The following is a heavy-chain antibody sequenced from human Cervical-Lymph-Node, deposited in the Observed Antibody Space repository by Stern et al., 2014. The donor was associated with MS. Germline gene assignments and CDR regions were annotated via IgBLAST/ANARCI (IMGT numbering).Heavy chain of an antibody. CDR3: ARFPSRYYNFWSGSDYYYYGMDV. D-gene: IGHD3-3*01. CDR1: GDSISSGSYN. J-gene: IGHJ6*02. Sequence: QVQLQESGPRLVKPSQTLSLTCTVSGDSISSGSYNWTWLRQRAGKGLEWIGNVSTRGSTNDNPSLSGRVSIALDTSNNQFSLKLSSVTAADTAVYYCARFPSRYYNFWSGSDYYYYGMDVWGQGTTVTVSS. V-gene: IGHV4-61*02. CDR2: VSTRGST.